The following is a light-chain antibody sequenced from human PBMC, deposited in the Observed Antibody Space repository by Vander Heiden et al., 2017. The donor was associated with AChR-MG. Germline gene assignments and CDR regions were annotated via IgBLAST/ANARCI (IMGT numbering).Light chain of an antibody. CDR2: ANN. CDR1: SSNIGGGFD. Sequence: QSVLTQPPSVSGAPGQRVTISCSGSSSNIGGGFDVHWYQQLPGTAPKLLIYANNNRPSGVPDRFSGSKSGTSASLAITGLQAEDEADYYCQSYDSYRTGSVLFGGGTKLTVL. V-gene: IGLV1-40*01. CDR3: QSYDSYRTGSVL. J-gene: IGLJ2*01.